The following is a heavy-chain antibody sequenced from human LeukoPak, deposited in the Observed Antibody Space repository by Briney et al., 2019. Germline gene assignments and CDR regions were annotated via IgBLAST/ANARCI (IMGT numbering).Heavy chain of an antibody. Sequence: ASVKVSCKASGYTFTSYGISWVRQAPGQGLEWMGWISAYNGNTNYAQKLQGRVTMTTDTSTSTAYMELRSLRSDDTAVYYCARDQAMVRGVIITGDASDIWGQGTMVTVSS. CDR3: ARDQAMVRGVIITGDASDI. D-gene: IGHD3-10*01. J-gene: IGHJ3*02. CDR1: GYTFTSYG. V-gene: IGHV1-18*01. CDR2: ISAYNGNT.